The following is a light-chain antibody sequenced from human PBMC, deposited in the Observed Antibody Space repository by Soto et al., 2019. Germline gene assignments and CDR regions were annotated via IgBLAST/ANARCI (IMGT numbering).Light chain of an antibody. CDR1: HTVRRD. J-gene: IGKJ5*01. V-gene: IGKV3-11*01. CDR3: QQRNSWPTT. Sequence: EILLTQSPGTLFLSPGEIATLSFTPSHTVRRDLAWYRKRPGQPPRLLIYDTSIRAAGIPARFSGSGFGTDFSLTINNLEPEDFAVYYCQQRNSWPTTFGQGTRLGL. CDR2: DTS.